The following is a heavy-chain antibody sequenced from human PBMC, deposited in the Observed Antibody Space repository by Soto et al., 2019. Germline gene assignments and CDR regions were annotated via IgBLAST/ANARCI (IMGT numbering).Heavy chain of an antibody. CDR3: AHRVLRTVLGLVPTTAIYFDF. CDR1: GFSLTTSGVG. V-gene: IGHV2-5*02. J-gene: IGHJ4*02. D-gene: IGHD3-3*01. CDR2: IYWDDDK. Sequence: QITLNESGPTQVKPRQTLTLTCTFSGFSLTTSGVGVGWIRQSPGKALEWLALIYWDDDKRYSPSLKSSLTVTKHTSKNQVVLTMADLDPADTATYYCAHRVLRTVLGLVPTTAIYFDFWAQGTPVAVSS.